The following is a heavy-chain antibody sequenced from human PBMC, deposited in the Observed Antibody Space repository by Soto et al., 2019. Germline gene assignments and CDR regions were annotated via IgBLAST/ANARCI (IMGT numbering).Heavy chain of an antibody. Sequence: QVQLVQSGAEVKKPGSSVKVSCKASGGTFSSYTISWVRQAPGQGLEWMGRIIPILGIANYAQKFQGRVTITADKSTSTAYMELSSLRSEDTAVYYCLLLGYCTNGVCRGGVGEKNWFDPWGQGTLVTVSS. CDR3: LLLGYCTNGVCRGGVGEKNWFDP. CDR1: GGTFSSYT. CDR2: IIPILGIA. V-gene: IGHV1-69*02. J-gene: IGHJ5*02. D-gene: IGHD2-8*01.